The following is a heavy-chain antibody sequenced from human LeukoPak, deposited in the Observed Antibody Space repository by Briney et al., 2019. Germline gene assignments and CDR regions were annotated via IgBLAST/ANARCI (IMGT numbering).Heavy chain of an antibody. CDR1: GFTFSRYS. CDR2: ISISSSYI. J-gene: IGHJ4*02. CDR3: AKDLYYDFWSGHDY. D-gene: IGHD3-3*01. Sequence: PGGSLRLSCAASGFTFSRYSMNWVRQAPGKGLEWVSSISISSSYIYYADSVKGRFTMSRDNAKNSLYLQVNSLRAEDTAVYYCAKDLYYDFWSGHDYWGQGTLVTVSS. V-gene: IGHV3-21*01.